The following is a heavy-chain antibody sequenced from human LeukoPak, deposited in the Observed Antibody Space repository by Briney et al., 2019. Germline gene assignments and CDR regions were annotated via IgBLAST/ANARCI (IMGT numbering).Heavy chain of an antibody. D-gene: IGHD3-9*01. CDR1: GGTLRKYA. CDR3: ARADSLVPALDFAWVH. CDR2: IIHIGGTT. Sequence: GASVKVSCKASGGTLRKYAISWVRQAPGQGLDWMGEIIHIGGTTNYAQKFQDRVSLTVDETTDTAYMELNNLRSDDTAVYYCARADSLVPALDFAWVHWGQGTLVSVSA. V-gene: IGHV1-69*13. J-gene: IGHJ4*02.